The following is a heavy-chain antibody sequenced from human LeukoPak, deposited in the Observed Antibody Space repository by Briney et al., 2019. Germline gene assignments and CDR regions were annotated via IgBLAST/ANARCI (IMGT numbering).Heavy chain of an antibody. V-gene: IGHV4-59*01. J-gene: IGHJ4*02. CDR3: ARGSPSSGSMTFDY. CDR1: GGSISSYY. Sequence: SETLSLTCTVSGGSISSYYWSWIRQPPGKGLEWIGYIYYSGSTNYNPSLKSRVTISVDTSKNQFYLKLSSVTAADTAVYYCARGSPSSGSMTFDYWGQGTLVTVSS. D-gene: IGHD6-19*01. CDR2: IYYSGST.